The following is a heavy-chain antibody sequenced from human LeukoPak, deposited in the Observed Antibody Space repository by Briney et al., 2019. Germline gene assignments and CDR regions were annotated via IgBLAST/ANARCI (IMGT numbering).Heavy chain of an antibody. Sequence: GGSLRLSCAASGFTFSNDWMNWVCQAPGKGLEWVGRIKSETSGGTTEYAAPVKGRFIVSRDDSKNTLFLQMNSLKIEDTGVYYCTTGNYGAFEFWGQGTMVTVSS. J-gene: IGHJ3*01. V-gene: IGHV3-15*07. CDR1: GFTFSNDW. CDR3: TTGNYGAFEF. D-gene: IGHD1-7*01. CDR2: IKSETSGGTT.